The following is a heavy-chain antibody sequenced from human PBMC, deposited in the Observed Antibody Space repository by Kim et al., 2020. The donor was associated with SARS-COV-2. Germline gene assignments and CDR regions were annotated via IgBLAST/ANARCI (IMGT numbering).Heavy chain of an antibody. CDR2: IKSKTDGGTT. CDR1: GFTFSNAW. CDR3: TTGSRGSSGGYYYGMDV. J-gene: IGHJ6*02. Sequence: GGSLRLSCAASGFTFSNAWMSWVRQAPGKGLEWVGRIKSKTDGGTTDYAAPVKGRFTISRDDSKNTLYLQMNSLKTEDTAVYYCTTGSRGSSGGYYYGMDVWGQGTTVTVSS. D-gene: IGHD1-26*01. V-gene: IGHV3-15*01.